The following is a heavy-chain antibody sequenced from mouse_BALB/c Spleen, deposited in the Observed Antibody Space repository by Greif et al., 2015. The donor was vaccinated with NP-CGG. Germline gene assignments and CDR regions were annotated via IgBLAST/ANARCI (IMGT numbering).Heavy chain of an antibody. J-gene: IGHJ2*01. V-gene: IGHV5-6-4*01. Sequence: EVQVVESGGGLVKPGGSLKLSCAASGFTFSSYTMSWVRQTPEKRLGWVATISSGGSYTYYPDSVKGRFTISRDNAKNTLYLQMSSLKSEDTAMYYCTRDSSGYENYFDYWGQGTTLTVSS. D-gene: IGHD3-1*01. CDR2: ISSGGSYT. CDR3: TRDSSGYENYFDY. CDR1: GFTFSSYT.